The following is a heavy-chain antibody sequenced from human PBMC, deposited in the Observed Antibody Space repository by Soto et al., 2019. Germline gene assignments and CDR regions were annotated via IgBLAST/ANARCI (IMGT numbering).Heavy chain of an antibody. CDR3: ARDEGIAAAGFSEGYYYGMDV. CDR2: ISYDGSNK. V-gene: IGHV3-30-3*01. CDR1: GFTCSSYA. Sequence: WGSLRLSCAASGFTCSSYAMHWVRQAPGKGLEWVAVISYDGSNKYYADSVKGRFTISRGNSKNTLYLQMNRLRAEDTAVYYCARDEGIAAAGFSEGYYYGMDVWGQGTTVTVSS. D-gene: IGHD6-13*01. J-gene: IGHJ6*02.